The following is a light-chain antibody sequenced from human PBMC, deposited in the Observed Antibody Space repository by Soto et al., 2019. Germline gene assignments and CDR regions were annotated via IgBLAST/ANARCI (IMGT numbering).Light chain of an antibody. V-gene: IGKV1-12*01. Sequence: DIQMTQSPSSVSASLGGRVTITCRSSQGCSSWLGWYQQKPGQAPKLLIFDASSLQSGVPPRFSGSESGTEFTLTISSLQPEDVATYYCQQASSCPLTFGGGTKVDI. CDR1: QGCSSW. CDR3: QQASSCPLT. CDR2: DAS. J-gene: IGKJ4*01.